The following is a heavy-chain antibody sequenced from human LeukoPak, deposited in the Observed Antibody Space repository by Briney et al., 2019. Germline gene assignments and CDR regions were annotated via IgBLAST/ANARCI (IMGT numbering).Heavy chain of an antibody. CDR1: GFTFSSHG. Sequence: GGSLRLSCVASGFTFSSHGMHRVRLAPGKGLEWEACIRYDGSNKYYADSVKGRFTISRDNSKNTLYLQMNSLRAEDTAVYYCARDRSYYGSGSYDAFDIWGQGTMVTVSS. J-gene: IGHJ3*02. D-gene: IGHD3-10*01. CDR3: ARDRSYYGSGSYDAFDI. CDR2: IRYDGSNK. V-gene: IGHV3-30*02.